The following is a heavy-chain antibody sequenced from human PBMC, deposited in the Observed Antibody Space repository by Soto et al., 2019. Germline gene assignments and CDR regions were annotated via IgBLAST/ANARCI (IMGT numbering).Heavy chain of an antibody. CDR3: ARDPALGYCTNGVCYNFDY. Sequence: GGSLRLSCAASGFTFSSYGMHWVRQAPGKGLEWVAVIWYDGSNKYYADSVKGRFTISRDNSKNTLYLQMNSLRAEDTAVYYCARDPALGYCTNGVCYNFDYWGQGTLVTVSS. D-gene: IGHD2-8*01. CDR2: IWYDGSNK. J-gene: IGHJ4*02. CDR1: GFTFSSYG. V-gene: IGHV3-33*01.